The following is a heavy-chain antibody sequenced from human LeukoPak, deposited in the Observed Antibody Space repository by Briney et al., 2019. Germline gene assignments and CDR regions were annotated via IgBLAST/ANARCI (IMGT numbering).Heavy chain of an antibody. CDR1: GGSIISYY. V-gene: IGHV4-59*01. CDR3: TRSFPGIVGAADF. D-gene: IGHD1-26*01. Sequence: KASETLSLTCTVSGGSIISYYWSWIRQSPQKGLEWIAYIHSSGKTNYNPSLKSRVTISVDTSKNQFSLKVTSMTAADTGVYYCTRSFPGIVGAADFWGQGTLATVSS. J-gene: IGHJ4*02. CDR2: IHSSGKT.